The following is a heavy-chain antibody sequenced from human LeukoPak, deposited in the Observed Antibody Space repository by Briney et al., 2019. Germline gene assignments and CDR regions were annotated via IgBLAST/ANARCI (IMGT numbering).Heavy chain of an antibody. CDR3: ASCSHYYYDSSGYYPPNLFDY. CDR2: IIPIFGTA. V-gene: IGHV1-69*05. Sequence: SVKVSCKASGGTFSSYAISWVRQAPGQGLERVGGIIPIFGTANYAQKCQGRVTITTDESTSTAYMELSSLRSEDTAVYYCASCSHYYYDSSGYYPPNLFDYWGQGTLVTVSS. D-gene: IGHD3-22*01. CDR1: GGTFSSYA. J-gene: IGHJ4*02.